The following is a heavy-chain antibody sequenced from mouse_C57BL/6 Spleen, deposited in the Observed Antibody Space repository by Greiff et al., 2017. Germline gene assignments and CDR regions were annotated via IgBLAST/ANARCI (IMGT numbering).Heavy chain of an antibody. CDR3: ARRGNYVSPYYAMDY. CDR2: ISSGSSTI. CDR1: GFTFSDYG. V-gene: IGHV5-17*01. J-gene: IGHJ4*01. Sequence: EVQRVESGGGLVKPGGSLKLSCAASGFTFSDYGMHWVRQAPEKGLEWVAYISSGSSTIYYADTVKGRFTISRDNAKNTLFLQMTSLRSEDTAMYYCARRGNYVSPYYAMDYWGQGTSVTVSS. D-gene: IGHD2-1*01.